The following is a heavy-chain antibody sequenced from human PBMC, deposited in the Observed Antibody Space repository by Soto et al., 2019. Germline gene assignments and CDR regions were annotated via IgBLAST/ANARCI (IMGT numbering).Heavy chain of an antibody. Sequence: SETLSLTCSVSGASVSLSTHYWSWIRQHPEKGLEWIGYIRYGGNTYHNPSLKSRAATSLDTSKNQFSLRLISVTAADTAVYYCASSTVTRGYYFESWGQGTRVTVSS. V-gene: IGHV4-31*03. CDR3: ASSTVTRGYYFES. CDR2: IRYGGNT. CDR1: GASVSLSTHY. D-gene: IGHD4-17*01. J-gene: IGHJ4*02.